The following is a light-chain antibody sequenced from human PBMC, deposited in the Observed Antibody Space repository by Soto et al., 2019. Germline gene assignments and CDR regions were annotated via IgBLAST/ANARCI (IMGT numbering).Light chain of an antibody. Sequence: EIVLTQSPGTLRLSPGERATLSCRASHSVSSSYLTWYQQRPGQAPRLLIYGASTRATGIPARFSGSGSGTEFTLTISSLQSEDFAVYYCQQYNNWPPVTFGPGTKVDI. CDR1: HSVSSSY. J-gene: IGKJ3*01. CDR3: QQYNNWPPVT. CDR2: GAS. V-gene: IGKV3-15*01.